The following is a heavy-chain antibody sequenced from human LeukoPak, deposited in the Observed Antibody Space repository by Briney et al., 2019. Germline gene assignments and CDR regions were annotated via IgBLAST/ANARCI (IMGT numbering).Heavy chain of an antibody. D-gene: IGHD6-13*01. CDR2: ISGSGGST. CDR1: GCTFSSYA. V-gene: IGHV3-23*01. CDR3: AKEDSAAAGIMDV. J-gene: IGHJ6*02. Sequence: GGSLRLSCAASGCTFSSYAMSWVRQPPWKGLEWVSAISGSGGSTYYADSVKGRFTISRDNSKNTLYLQMNSLRAEDTAVYYCAKEDSAAAGIMDVWGQGTTVTVSS.